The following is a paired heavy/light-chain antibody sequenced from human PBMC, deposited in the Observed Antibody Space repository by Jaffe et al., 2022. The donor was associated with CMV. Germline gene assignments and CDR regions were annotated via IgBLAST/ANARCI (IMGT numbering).Light chain of an antibody. J-gene: IGKJ4*01. V-gene: IGKV1-6*01. Sequence: AIQMTQSPSSLSASVGDRVTITCRASQGIRNDLGWYQQKPGKAPKLLIYAASSLQSGVPSRFSGSGSGTDFTLTISSLQPEDFATYYCLQDYNYPTFGGGTKVEIK. CDR3: LQDYNYPT. CDR2: AAS. CDR1: QGIRND.
Heavy chain of an antibody. Sequence: EVQLVESGGGLVKPGGSLRLSCAASGFTFSSYSMNWVRQAPGKGLEWVSSISSSSSYIYYADSVKGRFTISRDNAKNSLYLQMNSLRAEDTAVYYCARVVVVTQVDVWGKGTTVTVSS. CDR1: GFTFSSYS. D-gene: IGHD3-22*01. V-gene: IGHV3-21*01. CDR2: ISSSSSYI. J-gene: IGHJ6*04. CDR3: ARVVVVTQVDV.